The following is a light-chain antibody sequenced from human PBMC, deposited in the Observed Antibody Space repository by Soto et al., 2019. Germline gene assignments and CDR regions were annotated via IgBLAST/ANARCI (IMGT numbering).Light chain of an antibody. CDR3: QQRSNWPPT. CDR2: DAS. J-gene: IGKJ5*01. Sequence: EIVLTQSPATLSLSTGDRATLSCRASQNVSSYLAWYQQKLGQAPRLLIYDASNRATGIPARFSGSGSGTDFTLTISSLEPEDFAVYYCQQRSNWPPTFGQGTRLEIK. V-gene: IGKV3-11*01. CDR1: QNVSSY.